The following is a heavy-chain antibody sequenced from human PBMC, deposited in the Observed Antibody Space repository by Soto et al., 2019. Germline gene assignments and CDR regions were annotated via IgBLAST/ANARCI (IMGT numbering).Heavy chain of an antibody. CDR3: AGVPGYFIGDL. CDR2: INAGNGNT. D-gene: IGHD2-15*01. CDR1: GYTFTSYA. J-gene: IGHJ2*01. Sequence: QVQLVQSGAEVKKPGASVKVSCKASGYTFTSYAMHWVRQAPGQRLEWMGWINAGNGNTKCSQKFQGRVTITRDTSGSPAQMELSRLRAEDTAVYFCAGVPGYFIGDLWGRGTLVADSS. V-gene: IGHV1-3*01.